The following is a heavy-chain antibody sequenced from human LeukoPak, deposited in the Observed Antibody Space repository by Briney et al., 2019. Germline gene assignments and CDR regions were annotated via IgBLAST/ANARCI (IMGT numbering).Heavy chain of an antibody. D-gene: IGHD3-22*01. CDR2: ISYDGSNK. CDR1: GFTFSSYA. Sequence: GGSLRLSCAASGFTFSSYAMHWVRQAPGKGLEWVAVISYDGSNKYYADSVKGRFTISIDNSKNTLYLQMNSLRAEDTAVYYCARDSSYYDSSGYAAYWGQGTLVTVSS. V-gene: IGHV3-30-3*01. J-gene: IGHJ4*02. CDR3: ARDSSYYDSSGYAAY.